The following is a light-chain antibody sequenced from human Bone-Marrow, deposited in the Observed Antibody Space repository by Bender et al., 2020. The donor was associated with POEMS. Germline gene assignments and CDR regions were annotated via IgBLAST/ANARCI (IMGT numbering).Light chain of an antibody. V-gene: IGLV2-14*02. J-gene: IGLJ2*01. CDR3: CSYTSSTTLV. Sequence: QSALTQPASVSGSPGQSITISCTGASSDVWSYYLVSLYQQHPGKAPKLMIFAVSNRPSGVSNRFSGSKSGKTASLTISGLQPEDEADYYCCSYTSSTTLVFGGGTKVTVL. CDR2: AVS. CDR1: SSDVWSYYL.